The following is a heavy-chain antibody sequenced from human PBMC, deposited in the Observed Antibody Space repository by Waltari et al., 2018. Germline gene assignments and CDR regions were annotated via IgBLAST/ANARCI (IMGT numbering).Heavy chain of an antibody. V-gene: IGHV1-2*07. CDR3: VRDRTTVAARPGDY. D-gene: IGHD6-6*01. J-gene: IGHJ4*02. CDR2: VNPDTGNA. Sequence: VVLVQSGAELKKPGASVKGSCTAYGYIFNNYYIHWVRQAPGQGPEWMGWVNPDTGNANYAHKFRGRVTMTWDTSSNTAFMDLSDLKSDDTAVYYCVRDRTTVAARPGDYWGQGTLVTVSS. CDR1: GYIFNNYY.